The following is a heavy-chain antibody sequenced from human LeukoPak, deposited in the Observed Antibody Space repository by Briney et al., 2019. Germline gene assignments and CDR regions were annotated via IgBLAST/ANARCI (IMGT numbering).Heavy chain of an antibody. J-gene: IGHJ4*02. CDR2: ISYDGSNK. D-gene: IGHD4-17*01. CDR1: GFTFSSYA. CDR3: ARDRWDYGETPLLYFDY. V-gene: IGHV3-30*04. Sequence: PGRSLRLSCAASGFTFSSYAMHWVRQAPGKGLEWVAVISYDGSNKYYADSVKGRFTISRDNSKNTLYLQMNSLRAEDTAVYYCARDRWDYGETPLLYFDYWGQGTLVTVSS.